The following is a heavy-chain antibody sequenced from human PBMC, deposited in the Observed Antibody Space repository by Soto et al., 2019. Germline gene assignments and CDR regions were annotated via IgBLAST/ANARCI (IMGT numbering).Heavy chain of an antibody. CDR3: ARSYSQHYGKGGWFDP. CDR1: GGSISSGGYS. D-gene: IGHD4-17*01. Sequence: PSETLSLTCAVSGGSISSGGYSWSWIRQPPGKGLEWIGYIYHSGSTYYNPSLKGRVTISVDRSKNQFSLKLSSVTAADTAVYYCARSYSQHYGKGGWFDPWGQGTLVTVSS. J-gene: IGHJ5*02. V-gene: IGHV4-30-2*01. CDR2: IYHSGST.